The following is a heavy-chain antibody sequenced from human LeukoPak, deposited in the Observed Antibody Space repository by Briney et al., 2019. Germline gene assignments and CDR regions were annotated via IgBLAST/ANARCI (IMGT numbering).Heavy chain of an antibody. CDR2: ISAYNGNT. J-gene: IGHJ4*02. Sequence: ASVKVSCKASGGTFSSYAISWVRQAPGQGLEWMGWISAYNGNTNYAQKLQGRVTMTTDTSTSTAYMELRSLRSDDTAVYYCATGYCSSTSCYGPGIPFDYWGQGTLVTVSS. CDR3: ATGYCSSTSCYGPGIPFDY. V-gene: IGHV1-18*01. D-gene: IGHD2-2*01. CDR1: GGTFSSYA.